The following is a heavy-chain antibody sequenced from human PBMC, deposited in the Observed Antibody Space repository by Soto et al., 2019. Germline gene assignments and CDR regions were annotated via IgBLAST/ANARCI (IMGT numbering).Heavy chain of an antibody. J-gene: IGHJ5*02. Sequence: GGSLRLSCAASGFTFTTYAMHWVRQAPGKGLEWVSMISYDGSSKYFADSVKGRFTISRDNPKNTLYLQMNSLRAEDTAVYYYARDLSCSSSSCSLNWFDPWGQGTLVTVSS. CDR2: ISYDGSSK. V-gene: IGHV3-30-3*01. CDR1: GFTFTTYA. D-gene: IGHD2-2*01. CDR3: ARDLSCSSSSCSLNWFDP.